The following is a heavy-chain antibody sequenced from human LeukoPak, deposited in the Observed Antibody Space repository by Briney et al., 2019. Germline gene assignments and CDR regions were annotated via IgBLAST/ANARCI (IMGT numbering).Heavy chain of an antibody. D-gene: IGHD3-22*01. V-gene: IGHV1-2*02. J-gene: IGHJ3*02. CDR1: GYTFTSYY. Sequence: ASVKVSCKASGYTFTSYYMHWVRQAPGQGLEWMGWINPNSGGTNYAQKFQGRVTMTRDTSISTAYMELSRLRSDDTAVYYCAREMGRNYYDSSGPPDAFDIWGQGTMVTVSS. CDR2: INPNSGGT. CDR3: AREMGRNYYDSSGPPDAFDI.